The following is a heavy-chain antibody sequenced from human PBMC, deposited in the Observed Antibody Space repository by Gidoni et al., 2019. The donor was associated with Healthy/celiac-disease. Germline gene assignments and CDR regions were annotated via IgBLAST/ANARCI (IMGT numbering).Heavy chain of an antibody. J-gene: IGHJ3*02. D-gene: IGHD2-2*01. CDR2: ISSSSSYI. CDR1: GFTFSSYS. V-gene: IGHV3-21*01. Sequence: EVQLVESGGGLVKPGGSLRLSCAASGFTFSSYSMNWVRQAPGKGLEWVSSISSSSSYIYYADSVKGRFTISRDNAKNSLYLQMNSLRAEDTAVYYCAREPLPPIVVVPAATSDAFDIWGQGTMVTVSS. CDR3: AREPLPPIVVVPAATSDAFDI.